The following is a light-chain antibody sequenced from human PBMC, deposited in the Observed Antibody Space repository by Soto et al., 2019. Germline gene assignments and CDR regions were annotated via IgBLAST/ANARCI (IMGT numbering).Light chain of an antibody. J-gene: IGKJ1*01. V-gene: IGKV1-39*01. CDR2: ATS. Sequence: DIQMTQSPSSLSASVGDRVSITCRASQSISSYLNWYQQKPGKAPKLLIYATSSLQSGVPSRFSGSGYGTDFTLTISSLQPEDFAPYYCQQSYSTLCTFGQGTKVEIK. CDR3: QQSYSTLCT. CDR1: QSISSY.